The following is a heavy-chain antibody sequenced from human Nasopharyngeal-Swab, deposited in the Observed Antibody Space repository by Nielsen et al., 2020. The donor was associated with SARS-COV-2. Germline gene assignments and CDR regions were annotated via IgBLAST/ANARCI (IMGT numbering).Heavy chain of an antibody. CDR2: ISSSSSYI. CDR3: ARVGILTDGDY. D-gene: IGHD3-9*01. J-gene: IGHJ4*02. V-gene: IGHV3-21*01. Sequence: LSLTCAASGFTFSSYSMNWVRQAPGKGLEWVSSISSSSSYIYYADSVKGRFTISRDNAKNSLYLQMNSLRAEDTAVYYCARVGILTDGDYWGQGTLVTVSS. CDR1: GFTFSSYS.